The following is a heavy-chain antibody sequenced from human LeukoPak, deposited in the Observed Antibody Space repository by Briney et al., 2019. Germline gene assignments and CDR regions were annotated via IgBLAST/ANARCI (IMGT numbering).Heavy chain of an antibody. Sequence: PGGSLTLSCAASGLTFSNYDMNWVRQAPGKGLEWVSRVSGSGDDTYYADSVKGRFIISRDNSKTTMYLQMNSLRADDTAVYYCAKSYNNPTVAIRVRGVIPYFDSWGQGSLVTVSS. CDR2: VSGSGDDT. CDR3: AKSYNNPTVAIRVRGVIPYFDS. V-gene: IGHV3-23*01. J-gene: IGHJ4*02. CDR1: GLTFSNYD. D-gene: IGHD3-10*01.